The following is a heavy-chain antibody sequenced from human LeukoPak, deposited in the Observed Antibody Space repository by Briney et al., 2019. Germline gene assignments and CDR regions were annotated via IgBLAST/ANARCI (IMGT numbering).Heavy chain of an antibody. CDR2: ISAYNGNT. J-gene: IGHJ4*02. D-gene: IGHD6-19*01. V-gene: IGHV1-18*01. CDR1: GGTFSSYA. CDR3: ARDLYYSSGWYSDY. Sequence: GASVKVSCKASGGTFSSYAISWVRQAPGQGLEWMGWISAYNGNTNYAQRLQGRVTMTTDTSTSTAYMELRSLRSDDTAAYYCARDLYYSSGWYSDYWGQGTLVTVSS.